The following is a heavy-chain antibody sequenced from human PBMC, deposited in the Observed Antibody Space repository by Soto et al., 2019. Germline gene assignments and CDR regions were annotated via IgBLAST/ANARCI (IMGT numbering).Heavy chain of an antibody. V-gene: IGHV3-74*01. J-gene: IGHJ4*02. Sequence: EVHLVESGGGLVQPGGSLRLSCVASDFSFSTSWMHWVHQAPGKGLVWVSRIDSDGRNTHYADSVRGRFIISRDNAKNTVYLQMNSLRAEDTAVYFCASRRHSDYGYWGQGMLVAVSS. CDR2: IDSDGRNT. CDR1: DFSFSTSW. CDR3: ASRRHSDYGY. D-gene: IGHD3-22*01.